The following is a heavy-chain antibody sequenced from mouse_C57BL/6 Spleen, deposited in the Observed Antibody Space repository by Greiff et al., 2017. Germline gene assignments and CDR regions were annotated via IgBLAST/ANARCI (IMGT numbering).Heavy chain of an antibody. CDR1: GYTFTEYT. D-gene: IGHD2-10*02. Sequence: VKLMESGAELVKPGASVKLSCKASGYTFTEYTIHWVKQRSGQGLEWIGWFYPGSGSIKYNEKFKDKATLTADKSSSTVYMELSRLTSEDSAVYFCARHEEGYGYFDYWGQGTTLTVSS. V-gene: IGHV1-62-2*01. CDR3: ARHEEGYGYFDY. J-gene: IGHJ2*01. CDR2: FYPGSGSI.